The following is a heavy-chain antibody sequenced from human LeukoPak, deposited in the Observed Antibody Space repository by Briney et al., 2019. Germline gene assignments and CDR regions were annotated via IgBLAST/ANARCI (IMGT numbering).Heavy chain of an antibody. CDR2: IYSGGST. CDR3: ARDIAVAGYFDY. V-gene: IGHV3-53*01. J-gene: IGHJ4*02. D-gene: IGHD6-19*01. Sequence: GGSLRLSCAASGFTVSSNYMSWVRQAPGKGLEWVSVIYSGGSTYYADSVKGRFTISRDNSKNTLYLQMNSLRAEDTAVYYCARDIAVAGYFDYWGQETLVTVSS. CDR1: GFTVSSNY.